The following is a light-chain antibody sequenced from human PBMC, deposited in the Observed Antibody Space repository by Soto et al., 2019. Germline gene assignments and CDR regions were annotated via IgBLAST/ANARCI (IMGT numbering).Light chain of an antibody. Sequence: DLQMTQSPSSLSASVGARVSITCQASQDIRTSLSWFQQKPGRAPKLLIYGASNLETGVPSRFRGSGSGTDFTFTISSLQPEDIAAYYCQQYDNLPPFTFGPGTKVDI. V-gene: IGKV1-33*01. CDR2: GAS. CDR1: QDIRTS. CDR3: QQYDNLPPFT. J-gene: IGKJ3*01.